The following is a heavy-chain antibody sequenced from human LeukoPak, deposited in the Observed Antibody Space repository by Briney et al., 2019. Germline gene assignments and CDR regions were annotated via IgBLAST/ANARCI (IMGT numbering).Heavy chain of an antibody. CDR3: ARGYDFWSGYQP. Sequence: ASVKVSCKASGYTFTGYYMHWVRQAPGQGLEGMGWVNPNSGGTNYAQKFQGRVTMTRDTSISTAYMELSRLRSDATAVYYCARGYDFWSGYQPWGQGTLVTVSS. J-gene: IGHJ5*02. D-gene: IGHD3-3*01. CDR2: VNPNSGGT. V-gene: IGHV1-2*02. CDR1: GYTFTGYY.